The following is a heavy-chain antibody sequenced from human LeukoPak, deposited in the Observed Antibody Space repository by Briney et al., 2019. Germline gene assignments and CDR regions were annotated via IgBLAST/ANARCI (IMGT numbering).Heavy chain of an antibody. D-gene: IGHD3-16*01. CDR3: ARDRDLGDAFDI. CDR1: GGSISSYY. Sequence: SETLSLTCTVSGGSISSYYWSWIRQPPGKGLGWIGYIYYSGSTNYNPSLKSRVTISVDTSKNQFSLKLSSVTAADTAVYYCARDRDLGDAFDIWGQGTMVTVSS. V-gene: IGHV4-59*01. J-gene: IGHJ3*02. CDR2: IYYSGST.